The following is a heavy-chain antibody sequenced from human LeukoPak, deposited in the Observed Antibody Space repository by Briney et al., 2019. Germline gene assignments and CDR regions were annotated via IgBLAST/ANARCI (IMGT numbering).Heavy chain of an antibody. Sequence: KDGESLKISCKGSGYRFTNYWIGWVRQMPGKGLEWMGIIYPDDSDTRYSPSFQGQVTISADKSTSTAYLQWSSLKASDTATYYCARPASLASIDSLDYWGQGTLVTVSS. D-gene: IGHD3-9*01. CDR2: IYPDDSDT. CDR3: ARPASLASIDSLDY. V-gene: IGHV5-51*01. CDR1: GYRFTNYW. J-gene: IGHJ4*02.